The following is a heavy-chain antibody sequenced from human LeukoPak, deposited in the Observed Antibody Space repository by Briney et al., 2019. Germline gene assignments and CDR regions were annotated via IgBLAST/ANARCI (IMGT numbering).Heavy chain of an antibody. Sequence: PGGSLRLSCAASGFTVSSNYMSWVRQAPGKGLEWVGFIRSKAYGGTTEYAASVKGRFTISRDDSKSIAYLQMNSLKTEDTAVYYCSRDGSSSNWSAFDIWGQGTMVTVSS. CDR3: SRDGSSSNWSAFDI. V-gene: IGHV3-49*04. D-gene: IGHD6-13*01. J-gene: IGHJ3*02. CDR1: GFTVSSNY. CDR2: IRSKAYGGTT.